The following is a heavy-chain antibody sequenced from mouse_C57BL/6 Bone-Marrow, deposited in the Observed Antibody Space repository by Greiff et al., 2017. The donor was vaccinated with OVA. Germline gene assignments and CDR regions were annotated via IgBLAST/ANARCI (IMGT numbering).Heavy chain of an antibody. D-gene: IGHD1-2*01. CDR1: GYTFTSYW. Sequence: VQLQQPGTELVKPGASVKLSCKASGYTFTSYWMHWVKQRPGQGLEWIGNINPSNGGTNYNEKFKSKATLPVDKSSSTAYLQLSSLTSEDSAVYDCARGYCSPYYTMDYWGQGTSVTVSS. CDR3: ARGYCSPYYTMDY. V-gene: IGHV1-53*01. CDR2: INPSNGGT. J-gene: IGHJ4*01.